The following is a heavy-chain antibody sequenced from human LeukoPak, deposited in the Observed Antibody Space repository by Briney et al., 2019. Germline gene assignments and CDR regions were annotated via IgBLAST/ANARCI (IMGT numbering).Heavy chain of an antibody. Sequence: GGSLRLSCAASGFTFSSYGMHWVRQAPGKGLEWVAFIRYDGSNKYYAAPVKGRFTISRDDSKNTLYLQMNSLKTEDTAVYYCTTDPVAGNAESEEDDAFDIWGQGTMVTVSS. D-gene: IGHD6-19*01. V-gene: IGHV3-30*02. CDR2: IRYDGSNK. CDR1: GFTFSSYG. CDR3: TTDPVAGNAESEEDDAFDI. J-gene: IGHJ3*02.